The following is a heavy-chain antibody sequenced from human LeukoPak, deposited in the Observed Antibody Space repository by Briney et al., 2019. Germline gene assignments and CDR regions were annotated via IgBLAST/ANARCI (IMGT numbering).Heavy chain of an antibody. Sequence: GGSLRLSCAASGFTFSSYGMHWVRQAPGKGLEWVALIWFDGSNKYYADSVKGRFTISRDNAKNTLSLQMNSLRVEDTAMYFCAKDIQLSTWGLGTMVTVSS. J-gene: IGHJ3*01. D-gene: IGHD5-24*01. V-gene: IGHV3-33*06. CDR3: AKDIQLST. CDR2: IWFDGSNK. CDR1: GFTFSSYG.